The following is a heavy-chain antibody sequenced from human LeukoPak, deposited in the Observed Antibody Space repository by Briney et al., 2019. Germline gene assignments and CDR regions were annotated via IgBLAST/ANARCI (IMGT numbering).Heavy chain of an antibody. CDR1: GFTVGSNY. D-gene: IGHD4-17*01. V-gene: IGHV3-66*01. J-gene: IGHJ4*02. CDR2: IYSCGST. CDR3: ARVDYGDYLFDY. Sequence: PGGSLRLSCAASGFTVGSNYMSWVRQAPGKGLEWVSVIYSCGSTYYADSVKGRFTISRDNSKNTLYLQMNSLRAEDTAVYYCARVDYGDYLFDYWGQGTLVTVSS.